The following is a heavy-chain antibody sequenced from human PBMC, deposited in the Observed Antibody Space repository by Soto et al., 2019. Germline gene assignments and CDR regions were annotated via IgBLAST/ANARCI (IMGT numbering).Heavy chain of an antibody. CDR2: ISSSGST. CDR3: ARDGGYSGGSSEAFDA. V-gene: IGHV4-61*08. CDR1: GGSISSGGDY. D-gene: IGHD2-15*01. J-gene: IGHJ3*01. Sequence: SETLSLTGTVSGGSISSGGDYWSWIRQPPGKGLEWIGYISSSGSTRYNPSLNSRVTISMDTSRNQISLKVNSVTTADTAVYYCARDGGYSGGSSEAFDAWGQGTMVTVSS.